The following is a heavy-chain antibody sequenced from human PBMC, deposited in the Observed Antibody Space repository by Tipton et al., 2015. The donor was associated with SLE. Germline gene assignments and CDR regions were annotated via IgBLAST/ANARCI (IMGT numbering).Heavy chain of an antibody. CDR1: GGSFSGYY. D-gene: IGHD3-22*01. V-gene: IGHV4-34*01. J-gene: IGHJ3*02. CDR3: ARLIVVVTAFDI. Sequence: TLSLTCAVYGGSFSGYYWSWIRQPPGKGLEWIGEINHSGSTNYNPSLKSRVTISVDTSKNQFSLKLSSVTAADTAVYYCARLIVVVTAFDIWGQGTMVTVSS. CDR2: INHSGST.